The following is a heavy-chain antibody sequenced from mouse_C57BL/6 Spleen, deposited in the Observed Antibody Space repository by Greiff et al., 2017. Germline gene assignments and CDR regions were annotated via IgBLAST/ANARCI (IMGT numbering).Heavy chain of an antibody. Sequence: EVQRVESEGGLVQPGSSMKLSCTASGFTFSDYYMAWVRQVPEKGLEWVANIDYDGSSTYYLHSLKSRFIISRDTATNILYLQMSSLKSEDTATYYCARDDSYYDGAMEYWGQGTSVTVSS. V-gene: IGHV5-16*01. J-gene: IGHJ4*01. CDR3: ARDDSYYDGAMEY. CDR2: IDYDGSST. D-gene: IGHD1-1*02. CDR1: GFTFSDYY.